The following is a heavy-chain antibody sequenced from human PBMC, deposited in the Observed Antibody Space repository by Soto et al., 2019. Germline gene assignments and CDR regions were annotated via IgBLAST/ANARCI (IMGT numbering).Heavy chain of an antibody. D-gene: IGHD6-13*01. Sequence: ASETLSLTCTVSGGSISSGGYYWSWIRQHPGKGLEWIGYIYYSGSTYYNPSLKSRVTISVDTSKNQFSLKLSSVTAADAAVYYCARGIVRAAAGSRFDPWGQGTLVTVSS. CDR1: GGSISSGGYY. CDR2: IYYSGST. CDR3: ARGIVRAAAGSRFDP. V-gene: IGHV4-31*03. J-gene: IGHJ5*02.